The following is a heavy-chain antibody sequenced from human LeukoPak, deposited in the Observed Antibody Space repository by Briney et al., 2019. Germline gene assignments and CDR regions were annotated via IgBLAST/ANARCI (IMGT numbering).Heavy chain of an antibody. V-gene: IGHV3-30-3*01. CDR2: ISYDGSNK. CDR3: ARAGDCTNGICYTADFDY. Sequence: GRSLRLSCAASGFTFSSYAMHWVRQAPGKGLEWVAVISYDGSNKYYADSVKGRFTISRDNSKNTLYLQMNGLRAEDTAVYYCARAGDCTNGICYTADFDYWGQGTLVTVSS. CDR1: GFTFSSYA. D-gene: IGHD2-8*01. J-gene: IGHJ4*02.